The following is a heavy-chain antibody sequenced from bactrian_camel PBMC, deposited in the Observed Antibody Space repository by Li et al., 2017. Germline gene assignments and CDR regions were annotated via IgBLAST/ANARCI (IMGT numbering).Heavy chain of an antibody. CDR3: TTDPWGSASSAY. CDR1: GITFSRHD. Sequence: VQLVESGGGLVQPGESLRLSCVASGITFSRHDMSWVRQTPGKGLEWVSTISSTGLATYADAVKGRFTFSRDNAENTAYLQMNSLQSDDTALYYCTTDPWGSASSAYWGQGTQVTFS. V-gene: IGHV3S10*01. J-gene: IGHJ4*01. D-gene: IGHD3*01. CDR2: ISSTGLA.